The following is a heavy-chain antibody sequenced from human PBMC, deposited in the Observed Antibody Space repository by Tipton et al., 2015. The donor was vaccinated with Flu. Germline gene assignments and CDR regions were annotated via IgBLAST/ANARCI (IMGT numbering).Heavy chain of an antibody. CDR2: VKQDGGEK. J-gene: IGHJ5*02. Sequence: VQLVQSGGGLVQPGGSLRLSCAASGFTFSDYWMAWVRQTPGKGLEWVANVKQDGGEKHYVDSVKGRFTISRDNARNSLYLQMNSLRADDTAVYFCARDGPPYSPTSGWFDPWGQGTLVTVSS. CDR3: ARDGPPYSPTSGWFDP. D-gene: IGHD1-26*01. V-gene: IGHV3-7*01. CDR1: GFTFSDYW.